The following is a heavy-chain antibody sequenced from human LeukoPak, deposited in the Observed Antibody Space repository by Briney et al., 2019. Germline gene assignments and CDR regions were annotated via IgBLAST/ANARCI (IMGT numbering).Heavy chain of an antibody. CDR3: AEETRHCSGGSCYSGVIY. V-gene: IGHV1-69*05. Sequence: SVRVSCKASGGTFSSYAISWVRQAPGQGLEWMGGIIPIFGTANYAQKFQGRVTITTDESTSTAYMELSSLRSEDTAVYYCAEETRHCSGGSCYSGVIYWGQGTLVTVSS. CDR1: GGTFSSYA. D-gene: IGHD2-15*01. J-gene: IGHJ4*02. CDR2: IIPIFGTA.